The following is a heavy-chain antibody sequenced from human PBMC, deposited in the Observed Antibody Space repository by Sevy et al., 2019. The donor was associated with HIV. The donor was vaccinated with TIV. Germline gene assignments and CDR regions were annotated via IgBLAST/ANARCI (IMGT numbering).Heavy chain of an antibody. CDR1: GFTFSSYA. D-gene: IGHD2-21*01. J-gene: IGHJ6*03. CDR2: ISGSGSNT. V-gene: IGHV3-23*01. CDR3: AKHIVVVNDRKYDYYMDV. Sequence: GGSLRLSCAGSGFTFSSYAKSWVRQTPGKGLEWVSGISGSGSNTYYADSVKGRFTISRDNSKNTLFLQMNSLRAADTAVYYCAKHIVVVNDRKYDYYMDVWGKGTTVTVSS.